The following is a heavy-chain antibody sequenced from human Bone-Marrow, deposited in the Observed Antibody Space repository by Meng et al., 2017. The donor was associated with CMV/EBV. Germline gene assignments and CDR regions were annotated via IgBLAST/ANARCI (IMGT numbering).Heavy chain of an antibody. Sequence: AASGFTFSSYWMHWVRQAPGKGLEWVSYISSSGSTIYYADSVKGRFTISRDNAKNSLYLQMNSLRAEDTAVYYCAARNFEYSSSGGYWGQGTLVTVSS. J-gene: IGHJ4*02. CDR3: AARNFEYSSSGGY. CDR1: GFTFSSYW. V-gene: IGHV3-48*04. CDR2: ISSSGSTI. D-gene: IGHD6-6*01.